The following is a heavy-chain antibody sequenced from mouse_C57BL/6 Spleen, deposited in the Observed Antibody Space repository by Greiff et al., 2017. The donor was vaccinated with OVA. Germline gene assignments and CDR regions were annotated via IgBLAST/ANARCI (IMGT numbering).Heavy chain of an antibody. V-gene: IGHV1-19*01. J-gene: IGHJ1*03. D-gene: IGHD2-4*01. CDR1: GYTFTDYY. CDR2: INPYNGGT. CDR3: ARGRVDYGAFDV. Sequence: EVKLVESGPVLVKPGASVKMSCKASGYTFTDYYMNWVKQSHGKSLEWIGVINPYNGGTSYNQKFKGKATLTVDKSSSTAYMELNSLTSEDSAVYYCARGRVDYGAFDVWGTGTTVTVSS.